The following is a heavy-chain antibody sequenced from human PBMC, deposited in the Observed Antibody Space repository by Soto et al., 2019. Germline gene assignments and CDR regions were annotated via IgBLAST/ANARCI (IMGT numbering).Heavy chain of an antibody. CDR3: AKDKDRVTFSYYFDY. V-gene: IGHV3-9*01. D-gene: IGHD2-21*02. Sequence: EVQLVESGGGLVQPGRSLRLSCAASGFPFDDYAMHWVRQAPGKGLEWVSGISWNSASIGYADSVKGRFTISRDNAKNSLYLQMHRLRAEDTALYYCAKDKDRVTFSYYFDYWGQATLVTVSS. J-gene: IGHJ4*02. CDR1: GFPFDDYA. CDR2: ISWNSASI.